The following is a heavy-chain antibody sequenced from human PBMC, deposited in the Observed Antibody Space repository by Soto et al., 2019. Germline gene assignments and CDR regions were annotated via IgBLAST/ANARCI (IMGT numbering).Heavy chain of an antibody. J-gene: IGHJ5*02. CDR2: ISGSGGST. Sequence: GGSLRLSCAASGFTFSSYAMSWVRQAPGKGLEWVSAISGSGGSTYYADSVKGRFTISRDNSKNTLYLQMNSLRAEDTAVYYCAKDLYAMIVVVTYPNWFDPWGQGTLVTVSS. V-gene: IGHV3-23*01. CDR3: AKDLYAMIVVVTYPNWFDP. CDR1: GFTFSSYA. D-gene: IGHD3-22*01.